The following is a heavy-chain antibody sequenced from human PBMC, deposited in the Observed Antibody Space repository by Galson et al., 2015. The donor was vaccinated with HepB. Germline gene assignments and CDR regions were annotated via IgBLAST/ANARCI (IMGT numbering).Heavy chain of an antibody. J-gene: IGHJ3*02. CDR2: ISYRGSNE. CDR1: GFTFSDYA. Sequence: SLRLSCAASGFTFSDYAMHWVRQAPGKGLEWVAVISYRGSNEYYVDSVKGRFSISRDNSKNTVYLQMNSLRAEDAAVYYCARDLGPFDMWGQGTMVIVSS. CDR3: ARDLGPFDM. V-gene: IGHV3-30*03.